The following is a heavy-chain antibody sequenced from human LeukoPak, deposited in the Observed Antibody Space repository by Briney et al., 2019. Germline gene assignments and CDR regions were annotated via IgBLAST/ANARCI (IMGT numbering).Heavy chain of an antibody. CDR2: ISSSSSTI. CDR1: GLTFTNYS. CDR3: VRDGVTQRLQD. D-gene: IGHD2-21*02. J-gene: IGHJ1*01. V-gene: IGHV3-48*04. Sequence: PGGSLRLSCVASGLTFTNYSMNWVRQAPGMGLEWISYISSSSSTIYYADSVKGRFTISRDNAKYSLYLQMSSLRAEGTAVYYCVRDGVTQRLQDWGQGTLVTVSS.